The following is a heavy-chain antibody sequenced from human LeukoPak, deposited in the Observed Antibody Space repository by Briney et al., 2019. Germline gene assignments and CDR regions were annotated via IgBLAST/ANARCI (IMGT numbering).Heavy chain of an antibody. CDR2: ISSNSRTT. Sequence: PGGSLRLSCEASGFIFSSYGMAWGRQAPGEGLEWVSFISSNSRTTAYADSVRGRFTISRDNAKNSLSLQINRLRADDTGVYYCARGPHDDATGYSFSWGQGTQVTVSS. CDR3: ARGPHDDATGYSFS. J-gene: IGHJ5*02. D-gene: IGHD3-9*01. CDR1: GFIFSSYG. V-gene: IGHV3-48*01.